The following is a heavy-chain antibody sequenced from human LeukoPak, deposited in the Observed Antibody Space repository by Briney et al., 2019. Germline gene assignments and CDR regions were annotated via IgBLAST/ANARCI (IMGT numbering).Heavy chain of an antibody. CDR2: INHSGST. CDR3: ARFRRYSSSSKARYFDL. CDR1: GGSFSGYY. D-gene: IGHD6-6*01. V-gene: IGHV4-34*01. J-gene: IGHJ2*01. Sequence: PSETLSLTCAVYGGSFSGYYWSWIRQPPGKGLEWIGEINHSGSTNYSPSLKSRVTISVDTSKNQFSLKLSSVTAADTAVYYCARFRRYSSSSKARYFDLWGRGTLVTVSS.